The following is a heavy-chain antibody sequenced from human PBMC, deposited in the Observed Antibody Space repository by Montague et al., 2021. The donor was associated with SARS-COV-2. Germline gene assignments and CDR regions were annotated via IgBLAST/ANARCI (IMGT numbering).Heavy chain of an antibody. Sequence: SETLSLTCTVSGGSINIITYYWAWIRQPPGKGLEWVGSIYHTGSAFYSPSLKSRVAISVDTSKNQFSLNLNSVTAADTAIYYRARHQRYTRGGSWFDPWGQGTLVTVSS. CDR1: GGSINIITYY. CDR3: ARHQRYTRGGSWFDP. D-gene: IGHD2-2*02. J-gene: IGHJ5*02. V-gene: IGHV4-39*01. CDR2: IYHTGSA.